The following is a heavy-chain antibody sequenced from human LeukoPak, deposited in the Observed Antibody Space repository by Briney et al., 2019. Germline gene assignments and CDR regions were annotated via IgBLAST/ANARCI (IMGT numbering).Heavy chain of an antibody. V-gene: IGHV4-30-2*01. CDR1: GGSISSGGYS. CDR2: IYHSGST. CDR3: ARNRYCSGGSCYSALFDY. Sequence: SETLSLTCAVSGGSISSGGYSWSWIRQPPGKGLEWIGYIYHSGSTYYNPSLKSRVTISVDRSKNQFSLKLSSVTAADTAVYYCARNRYCSGGSCYSALFDYWGQGTLVTVSS. J-gene: IGHJ4*02. D-gene: IGHD2-15*01.